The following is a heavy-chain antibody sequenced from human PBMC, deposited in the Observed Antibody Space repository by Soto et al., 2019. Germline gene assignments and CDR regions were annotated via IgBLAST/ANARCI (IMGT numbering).Heavy chain of an antibody. Sequence: PGGSLRLSCAASGFTFSSYAMYWVRQAPGKGLEWVGGTSYDGSKTFYGDSVKGRFTIFRDNSKNTLHLQMNSLRAEDTAVYYCARDTQPATTYYFDYWGQGTLVTVSS. D-gene: IGHD1-26*01. CDR2: TSYDGSKT. V-gene: IGHV3-30-3*01. CDR1: GFTFSSYA. J-gene: IGHJ4*02. CDR3: ARDTQPATTYYFDY.